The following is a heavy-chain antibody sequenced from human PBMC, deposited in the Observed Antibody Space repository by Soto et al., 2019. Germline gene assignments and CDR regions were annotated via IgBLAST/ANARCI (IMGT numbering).Heavy chain of an antibody. V-gene: IGHV4-34*01. CDR3: ARGLRFLGSDY. CDR2: INHSGST. J-gene: IGHJ4*02. D-gene: IGHD3-3*01. CDR1: GGSFSGYY. Sequence: QVQLQQWGAGLSKPSETLSLTCAVYGGSFSGYYWSWIRQPPGKGLEWIGEINHSGSTNYNPSLKSRVTISVDTSKNQFSLKLSSVTAADTAVYYCARGLRFLGSDYWGQGTLVTVSS.